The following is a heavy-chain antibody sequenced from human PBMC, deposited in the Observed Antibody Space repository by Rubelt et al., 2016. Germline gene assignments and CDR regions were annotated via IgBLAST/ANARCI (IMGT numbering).Heavy chain of an antibody. V-gene: IGHV4-34*01. CDR3: ARVLDRGYYYGMDV. CDR2: INHSGST. CDR1: GGSFSGYY. Sequence: QVQLQQWGAGLLKPSETLSLTCAVYGGSFSGYYWSWIRQPPGKGLEWIGVINHSGSTNYNPSLKSRGTISVDTSKNQCSLKLSSVTAADTAVYYCARVLDRGYYYGMDVWGQGTTVTVSS. J-gene: IGHJ6*02. D-gene: IGHD3-3*01.